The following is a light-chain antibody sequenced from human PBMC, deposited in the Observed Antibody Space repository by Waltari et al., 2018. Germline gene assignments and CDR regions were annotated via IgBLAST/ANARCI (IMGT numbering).Light chain of an antibody. J-gene: IGKJ2*01. CDR1: QSVRSSY. CDR3: QQYGSSPAYT. V-gene: IGKV3-20*01. Sequence: EIVLQQSPATLSLSPGDRATLSRRASQSVRSSYLAWYQQKPGQAPRLLIYGPSSRATGIPDMFSGSGSGTDFTLTISRLEPEDFAVYYCQQYGSSPAYTFGQGTRLEIK. CDR2: GPS.